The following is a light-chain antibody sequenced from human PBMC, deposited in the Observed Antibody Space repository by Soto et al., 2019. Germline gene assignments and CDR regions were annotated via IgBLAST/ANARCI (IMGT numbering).Light chain of an antibody. CDR1: QTITSTY. CDR3: HHYGST. V-gene: IGKV3-20*01. CDR2: GAS. Sequence: EVVLTQSPGTLSLSPGDRATLSCRASQTITSTYLAWYQQKPGQAPRLLIYGASSRATGIPDRFSGSGSETDFTLTISRLEPEDFAVYYCHHYGSTFGQGTKVDIK. J-gene: IGKJ1*01.